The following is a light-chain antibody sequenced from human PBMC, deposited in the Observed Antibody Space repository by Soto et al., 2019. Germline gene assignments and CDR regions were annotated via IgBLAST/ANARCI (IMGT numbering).Light chain of an antibody. V-gene: IGLV2-14*01. Sequence: QPASVSGSPGQSITISCTGTSSDVGGYNYVSWYQQHPGKAPKLMIYDVGNRPSGVSNRFSGSKSGNTASLTIAGLQAEDEADYYCSSYTSAGSVVFGGGTKLTVL. CDR1: SSDVGGYNY. CDR2: DVG. J-gene: IGLJ2*01. CDR3: SSYTSAGSVV.